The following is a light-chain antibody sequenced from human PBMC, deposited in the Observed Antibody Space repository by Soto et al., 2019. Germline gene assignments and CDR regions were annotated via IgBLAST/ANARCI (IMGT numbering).Light chain of an antibody. J-gene: IGLJ2*01. CDR3: AAWDDSLSGPV. CDR1: SSNIGNNA. CDR2: SNN. Sequence: QSVLTQPPSASGAPGQRVTISCSGSSSNIGNNAVNWYQQFPVTAPKLLIYSNNQRPSGVPARLSGSKSGTSASLAISGLQSDDEADYFCAAWDDSLSGPVFGGGTKVTVL. V-gene: IGLV1-44*01.